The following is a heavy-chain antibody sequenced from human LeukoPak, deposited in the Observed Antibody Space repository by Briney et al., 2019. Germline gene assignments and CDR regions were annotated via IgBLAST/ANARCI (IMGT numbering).Heavy chain of an antibody. D-gene: IGHD6-13*01. CDR3: AKDASSWPPNNWFDP. CDR2: LRYDGSNK. J-gene: IGHJ5*02. Sequence: GGSLRLSCAASGFTFSTYGMHWVRQAPGKGLEWVAFLRYDGSNKYYGDSVKGRFTISRDNSKNTVYLQMTSLRAEDTAVYYCAKDASSWPPNNWFDPWGQGTLVSVSS. CDR1: GFTFSTYG. V-gene: IGHV3-30*02.